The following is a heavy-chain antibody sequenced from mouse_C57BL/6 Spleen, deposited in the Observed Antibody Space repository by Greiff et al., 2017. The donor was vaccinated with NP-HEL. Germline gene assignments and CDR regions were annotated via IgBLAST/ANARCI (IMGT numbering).Heavy chain of an antibody. J-gene: IGHJ3*01. Sequence: QVHVKQSGAELVKPGASVKLSCKASGYTFTEYTIHWVKQRSGQGLEWIGWFYPGSGSIKYNEKFKDKATLTADKSSSTVYMELSRLTSEDSAVYFCARHEEESLYGDGFAYWGQGTLVTVSA. CDR2: FYPGSGSI. V-gene: IGHV1-62-2*01. CDR1: GYTFTEYT. D-gene: IGHD1-1*01. CDR3: ARHEEESLYGDGFAY.